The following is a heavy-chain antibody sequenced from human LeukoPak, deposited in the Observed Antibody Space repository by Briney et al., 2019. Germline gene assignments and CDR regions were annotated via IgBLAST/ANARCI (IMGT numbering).Heavy chain of an antibody. CDR1: GFTFSSYW. V-gene: IGHV3-7*01. D-gene: IGHD6-13*01. CDR3: ARDLSVIRDLSSSWHNDAFDI. Sequence: GRSLRLSCAASGFTFSSYWMSWVRQAPGKGLEWVANIKQDGSEKYYVDSVKGRFTISRDNAKNSLYLQMNSLRAEDTAVYYCARDLSVIRDLSSSWHNDAFDIWGQGTMVTVSS. J-gene: IGHJ3*02. CDR2: IKQDGSEK.